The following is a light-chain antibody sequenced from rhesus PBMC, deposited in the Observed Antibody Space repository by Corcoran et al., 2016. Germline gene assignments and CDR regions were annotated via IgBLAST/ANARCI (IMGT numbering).Light chain of an antibody. Sequence: DIQMTQSPSSLSASEGDTVTITCRASQDISSYLAWYQQKPGKAPKPLIHYASNLQSGVPSRFSGSGSGTDFTLHISSLQPEVFATYYCQQHNTYPRTFGQGAKVKIK. CDR3: QQHNTYPRT. J-gene: IGKJ1*01. CDR1: QDISSY. CDR2: YAS. V-gene: IGKV1S14*01.